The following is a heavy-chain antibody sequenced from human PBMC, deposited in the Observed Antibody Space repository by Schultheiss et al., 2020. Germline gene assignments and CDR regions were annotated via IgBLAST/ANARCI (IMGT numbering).Heavy chain of an antibody. Sequence: SVKVSCKASGYTFTSYAMNWVRQAPGQGLEWMGWINTNTGNPTYAQGFTGRFVFSLDTSVSTAYLQISSLKAEDTAVYYCARGGNYYDSSGYSSYWYFDLWGRGTLVTVSS. CDR2: INTNTGNP. CDR3: ARGGNYYDSSGYSSYWYFDL. D-gene: IGHD3-22*01. J-gene: IGHJ2*01. CDR1: GYTFTSYA. V-gene: IGHV7-4-1*02.